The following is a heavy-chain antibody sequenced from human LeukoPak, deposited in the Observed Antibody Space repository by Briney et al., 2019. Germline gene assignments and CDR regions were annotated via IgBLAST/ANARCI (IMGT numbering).Heavy chain of an antibody. CDR1: GGTFSSYA. D-gene: IGHD2-21*01. Sequence: GASVKVSCKASGGTFSSYAISCVRQAPGQGLEWMGRIIPILGIANYAQKFQGRVTITADKSTSTAYMELSSLRSEDTAVYYCARAGDLYYFDYWGQGTLVTVSS. V-gene: IGHV1-69*04. CDR2: IIPILGIA. CDR3: ARAGDLYYFDY. J-gene: IGHJ4*02.